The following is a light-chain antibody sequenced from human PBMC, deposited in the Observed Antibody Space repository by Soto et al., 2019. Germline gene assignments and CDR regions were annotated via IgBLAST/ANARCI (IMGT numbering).Light chain of an antibody. CDR1: SSDVGGYNY. CDR3: SSYAGSNNFV. J-gene: IGLJ1*01. Sequence: QSVLTQPPSASGSPGQLVTISCTGTSSDVGGYNYVSWYQQHPGKAPKLMIYEVSKRPSGVPDRFSGSKSGNTASLTVSGLQAEDEADYYCSSYAGSNNFVFGTG. V-gene: IGLV2-8*01. CDR2: EVS.